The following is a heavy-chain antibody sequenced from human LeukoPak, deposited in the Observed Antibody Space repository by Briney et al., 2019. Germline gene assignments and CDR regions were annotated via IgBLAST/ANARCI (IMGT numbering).Heavy chain of an antibody. CDR1: GGILSGYG. Sequence: SVKVSCKASGGILSGYGITWVRQAPGQGLEWMGRIIPLLGIPNYAQKFQGRVTITADKSTSTAYMELSSLRSEDTAVYYCARGPFSDYDILTGYYAEGYYWGQGTLVTVSS. CDR3: ARGPFSDYDILTGYYAEGYY. CDR2: IIPLLGIP. D-gene: IGHD3-9*01. J-gene: IGHJ4*02. V-gene: IGHV1-69*04.